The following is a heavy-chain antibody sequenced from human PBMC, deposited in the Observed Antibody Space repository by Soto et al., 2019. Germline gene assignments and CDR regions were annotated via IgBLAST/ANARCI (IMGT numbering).Heavy chain of an antibody. J-gene: IGHJ6*03. CDR3: TRDDFYCSGGGCYGVPMDV. CDR1: GFTVRSKY. Sequence: EVQLVESGGGLVQPWGSLRLSCAASGFTVRSKYMSCVRQARGKVLEWVSLIQSGGYTYYADSVKRRFTISRDSSENPLFLQMNSVRVDDPAMSYCTRDDFYCSGGGCYGVPMDVWGTGTTVTVS. V-gene: IGHV3-66*01. D-gene: IGHD2-15*01. CDR2: IQSGGYT.